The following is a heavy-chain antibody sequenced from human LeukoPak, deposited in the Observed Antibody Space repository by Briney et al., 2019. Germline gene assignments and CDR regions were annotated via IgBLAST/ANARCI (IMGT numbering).Heavy chain of an antibody. J-gene: IGHJ4*02. D-gene: IGHD3-22*01. V-gene: IGHV1-69*04. CDR3: ARDAPLYYDSSGLGGDY. CDR2: IIPILGTA. CDR1: GGTFSSYA. Sequence: GASVKVSCKASGGTFSSYAISWVRQAPGQGLEWMGRIIPILGTANYAQKFQGRVTITADKSTSTAYMELSSLRSEDTAVYYCARDAPLYYDSSGLGGDYWGQGTLVTVSS.